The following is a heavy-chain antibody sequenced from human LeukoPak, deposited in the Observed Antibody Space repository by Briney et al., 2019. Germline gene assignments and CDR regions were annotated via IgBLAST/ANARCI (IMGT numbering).Heavy chain of an antibody. Sequence: PGGSLRLSCAASGFTFSSYGMHWVSQAPGKGLEWVAVIWYDGSNKYYADSVKGRFTISRDNSKNTLYLQMNSLRAEDTAVYYCARFDAIAAADPDYWGQGTLVTVSS. V-gene: IGHV3-33*01. J-gene: IGHJ4*02. CDR3: ARFDAIAAADPDY. CDR1: GFTFSSYG. D-gene: IGHD6-13*01. CDR2: IWYDGSNK.